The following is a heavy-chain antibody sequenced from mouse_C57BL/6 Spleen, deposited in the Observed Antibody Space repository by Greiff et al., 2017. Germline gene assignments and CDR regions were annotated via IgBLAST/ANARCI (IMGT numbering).Heavy chain of an antibody. CDR1: GYTFTSYT. D-gene: IGHD2-5*01. CDR3: ARGDYYSNYGGNYYAMDY. Sequence: VQLQESGAELARPGASVKMSCKASGYTFTSYTMHWVKQRPGQGLEWIGYINPSSGYTKYNQKFKDKATLTADKSSSTAYMQLSSLTSEDSAVYYCARGDYYSNYGGNYYAMDYWGQGTSVTVSS. J-gene: IGHJ4*01. CDR2: INPSSGYT. V-gene: IGHV1-4*01.